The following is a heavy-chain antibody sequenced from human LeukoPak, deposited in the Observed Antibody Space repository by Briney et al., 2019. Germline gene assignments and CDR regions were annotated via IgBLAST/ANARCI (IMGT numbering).Heavy chain of an antibody. CDR3: ARLTVVTATRSLDY. D-gene: IGHD2-21*02. J-gene: IGHJ4*02. Sequence: PGGSLRLSCAASGLSITSYSMNWVRQAPGKGLEWVSHISSSSTTIDYADSVKGRFTISRDNAKNSLYLQMSSLRDEDTAVYYCARLTVVTATRSLDYWGQGTLVTVSS. CDR2: ISSSSTTI. CDR1: GLSITSYS. V-gene: IGHV3-48*02.